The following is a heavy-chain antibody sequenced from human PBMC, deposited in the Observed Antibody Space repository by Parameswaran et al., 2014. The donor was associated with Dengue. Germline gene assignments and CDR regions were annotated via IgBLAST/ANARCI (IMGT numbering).Heavy chain of an antibody. D-gene: IGHD3-10*01. J-gene: IGHJ4*02. V-gene: IGHV5-51*01. CDR3: ARNSVRGVIITDFDY. CDR2: IYPGDSDT. Sequence: VRQMPGKGLEWMGIIYPGDSDTRYSPSFQGQVTISADKSISTAYLQWSSLKASDTAMYYCARNSVRGVIITDFDYWGQGTLVTVSS.